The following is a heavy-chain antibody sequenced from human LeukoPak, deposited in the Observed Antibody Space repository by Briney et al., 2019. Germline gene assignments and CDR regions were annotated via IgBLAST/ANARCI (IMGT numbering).Heavy chain of an antibody. Sequence: SSETLSLTCAVYGGSFSGYYWSWIRQPPGKGLEWIGEINHSGSTNYNPSLKSRVTISVDTSKNQFSLKLSSVTAADTAVYYCASYAYSGSYPPCYYYYMGVWGKGTTVTVSS. CDR3: ASYAYSGSYPPCYYYYMGV. J-gene: IGHJ6*03. CDR1: GGSFSGYY. CDR2: INHSGST. V-gene: IGHV4-34*01. D-gene: IGHD1-26*01.